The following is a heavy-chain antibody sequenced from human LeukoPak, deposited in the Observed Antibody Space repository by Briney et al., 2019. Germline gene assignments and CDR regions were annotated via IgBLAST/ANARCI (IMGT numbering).Heavy chain of an antibody. J-gene: IGHJ6*03. D-gene: IGHD3-10*01. V-gene: IGHV3-21*01. Sequence: GGSLRLSCAASGFTFSSYSLNWVRQAPGKGLEWVSSISGSSSYIYYADSVKGRFTTSRDNAKNSLYLQMNSLRAEDTAVYYYASALVRGVMTYYYYMDVWGKGTTVTISS. CDR2: ISGSSSYI. CDR1: GFTFSSYS. CDR3: ASALVRGVMTYYYYMDV.